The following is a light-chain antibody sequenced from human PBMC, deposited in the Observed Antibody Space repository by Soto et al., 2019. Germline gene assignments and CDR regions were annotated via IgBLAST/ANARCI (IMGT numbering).Light chain of an antibody. CDR1: QSLAHSDGNTY. Sequence: DVVMTQSPLSLPVTLGQPASISCTSSQSLAHSDGNTYLNWFRQRPGQSPRRLIYNVSNRESGVPDRFSGSRSGTDFTLRISRVEAEDVGVYYCMQATRWPWTFGQGTKVEIK. J-gene: IGKJ1*01. V-gene: IGKV2-30*02. CDR3: MQATRWPWT. CDR2: NVS.